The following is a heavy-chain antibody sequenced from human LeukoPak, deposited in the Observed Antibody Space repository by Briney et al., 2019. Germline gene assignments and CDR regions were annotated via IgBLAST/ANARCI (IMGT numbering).Heavy chain of an antibody. CDR3: ARGALTAVTYYFDY. CDR1: GGSISSSNW. J-gene: IGHJ4*02. CDR2: IYHSGST. Sequence: SETLSLTCAVSGGSISSSNWWSWVRQPPGKGLEWIGEIYHSGSTNYNPSLKSRVTISVDKSKNQFSLKLSSVTAADTAVYYCARGALTAVTYYFDYWGQGNLVTVSS. D-gene: IGHD4-17*01. V-gene: IGHV4-4*02.